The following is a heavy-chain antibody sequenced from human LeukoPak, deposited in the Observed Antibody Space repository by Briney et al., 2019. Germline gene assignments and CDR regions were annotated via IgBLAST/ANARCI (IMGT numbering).Heavy chain of an antibody. CDR2: IYYSGGT. Sequence: SETLSLTCTVSGGSISSYYWSWIRQPPGKGLEWIGYIYYSGGTNYNPSLKSRVTTSVDTSKNQFSLKLSSVTAADTAVYYCAKGAGPPWFDPWGQGTLVTVSS. D-gene: IGHD6-19*01. CDR3: AKGAGPPWFDP. CDR1: GGSISSYY. V-gene: IGHV4-59*01. J-gene: IGHJ5*02.